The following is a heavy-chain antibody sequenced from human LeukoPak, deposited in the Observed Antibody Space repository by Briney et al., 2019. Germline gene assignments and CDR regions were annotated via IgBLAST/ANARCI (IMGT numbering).Heavy chain of an antibody. V-gene: IGHV4-61*02. D-gene: IGHD3-10*01. J-gene: IGHJ4*01. CDR2: IYTRGGT. Sequence: SQTLSLTCTVSGDSISSGSFYWGWLRQSAEKGLQWIGRIYTRGGTDYSPSLKSRVTISIDTSKNQFSLKLSSVTAADTAVYYCAKDRGDTHNSGYFVYWGHGTLVTVSS. CDR3: AKDRGDTHNSGYFVY. CDR1: GDSISSGSFY.